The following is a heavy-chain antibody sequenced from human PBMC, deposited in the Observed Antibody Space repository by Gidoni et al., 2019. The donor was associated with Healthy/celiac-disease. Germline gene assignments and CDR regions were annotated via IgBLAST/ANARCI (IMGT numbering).Heavy chain of an antibody. CDR3: AKDLELESSGPDAFDI. D-gene: IGHD3-22*01. CDR1: GFTFSSYA. Sequence: EVQLLESGGGLVQPGGSLRLSCAASGFTFSSYATSWVRQAPGKGLEWVSAIIGSGGSTYYADSVKGRFTIARDNSKNTLYLQMNSLRAEDTAVYYCAKDLELESSGPDAFDIWGQGTMVTVSS. CDR2: IIGSGGST. J-gene: IGHJ3*02. V-gene: IGHV3-23*01.